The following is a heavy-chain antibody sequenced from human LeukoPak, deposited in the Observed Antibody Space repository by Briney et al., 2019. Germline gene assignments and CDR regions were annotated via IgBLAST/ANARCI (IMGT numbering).Heavy chain of an antibody. CDR3: AEPGITMIGGV. Sequence: GGSLRFSCAASGFTFDDFGMIWVRQAPGKGLEWVANIKQDGSEKYYVESVKGRFTISRDNAKNSLYLQMNSLRAEDTAVYYCAEPGITMIGGVWGKGTTVTISS. CDR1: GFTFDDFG. D-gene: IGHD3-10*02. CDR2: IKQDGSEK. V-gene: IGHV3-7*01. J-gene: IGHJ6*04.